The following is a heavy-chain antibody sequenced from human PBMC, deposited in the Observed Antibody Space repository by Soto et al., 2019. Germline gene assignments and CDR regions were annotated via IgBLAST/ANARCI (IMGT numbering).Heavy chain of an antibody. CDR2: INPSGGST. CDR3: ARGIAARPWWFDP. CDR1: GYTFTSYY. V-gene: IGHV1-46*01. J-gene: IGHJ5*02. Sequence: ASVKVSCKASGYTFTSYYMHWVRQTPGQGLEWMGIINPSGGSTSYAQKFQGRVTMARDTSTSTVYMELSSLRSEDTAVYYCARGIAARPWWFDPWGQGTLVTVSS. D-gene: IGHD6-6*01.